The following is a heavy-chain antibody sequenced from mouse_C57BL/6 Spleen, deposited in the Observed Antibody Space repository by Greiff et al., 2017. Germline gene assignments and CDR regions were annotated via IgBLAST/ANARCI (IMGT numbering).Heavy chain of an antibody. D-gene: IGHD1-1*01. J-gene: IGHJ4*01. CDR2: IYPSDSET. CDR1: GYTFTSYW. V-gene: IGHV1-61*01. Sequence: VQLQQPGAELVRPGSSVKLSCKASGYTFTSYWMDWVKQRPGQGLEWIGNIYPSDSETHYNQQFKDKATLTVDKSSSTAYMQLSSLTSEDSAVYYGAILWRGPMDSGGKGPSSPVSS. CDR3: AILWRGPMDS.